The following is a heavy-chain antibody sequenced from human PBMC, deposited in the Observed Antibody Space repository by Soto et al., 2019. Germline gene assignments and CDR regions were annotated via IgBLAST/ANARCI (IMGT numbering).Heavy chain of an antibody. D-gene: IGHD3-22*01. CDR1: GGSISSSSYY. CDR2: IYYSGST. Sequence: PSETLSLTCTVSGGSISSSSYYWGWIRQPPGKGLEWIGCIYYSGSTYYNPSLKSRVTISVDTSKNQFSLKLSSVTAADTTVYYCARFGYSTNIGIDYWGQGTLVTVSS. J-gene: IGHJ4*02. CDR3: ARFGYSTNIGIDY. V-gene: IGHV4-39*07.